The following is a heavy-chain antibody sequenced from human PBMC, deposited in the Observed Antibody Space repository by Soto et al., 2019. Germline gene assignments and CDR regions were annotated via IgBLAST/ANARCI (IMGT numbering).Heavy chain of an antibody. CDR1: GYTFTSYA. V-gene: IGHV1-3*01. Sequence: SCKASGYTFTSYAMHWVRQAPGQRLEWMGWINAGNGNTKYSQKFQGRVTITRDTSASTAYMELSSLRSEDTAVYYCARDRTSIAARPYYYYGMDVWGQGTTVTVSS. D-gene: IGHD6-6*01. J-gene: IGHJ6*02. CDR2: INAGNGNT. CDR3: ARDRTSIAARPYYYYGMDV.